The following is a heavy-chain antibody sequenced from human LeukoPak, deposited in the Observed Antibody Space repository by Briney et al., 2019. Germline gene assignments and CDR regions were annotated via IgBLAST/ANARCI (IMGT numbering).Heavy chain of an antibody. CDR1: GYTFTSYY. CDR2: INPSGGST. V-gene: IGHV1-46*01. CDR3: ARANPYYYDSSGYGVFDY. J-gene: IGHJ4*02. D-gene: IGHD3-22*01. Sequence: ASVKVSCKASGYTFTSYYMHWVRQAPGQGLEWMGIINPSGGSTSYAQKFQGRVTMTRDMSTSTVYMELSSLRSEDTAVYYCARANPYYYDSSGYGVFDYWGQGTLVTVSS.